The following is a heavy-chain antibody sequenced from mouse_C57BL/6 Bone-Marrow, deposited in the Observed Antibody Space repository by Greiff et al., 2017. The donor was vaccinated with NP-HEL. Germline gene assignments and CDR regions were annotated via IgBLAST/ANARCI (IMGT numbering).Heavy chain of an antibody. CDR2: INPSTGGT. CDR3: ARRLLRHWYFDV. D-gene: IGHD2-3*01. V-gene: IGHV1-42*01. J-gene: IGHJ1*03. CDR1: GYSFTGYY. Sequence: VQLQQSGPELVKPGASVKISCKASGYSFTGYYMNWVKQSPEKSLEWIGEINPSTGGTTYNQKFKAKATLTVDKSSSTAYMQLKSLTSEDSAVYYCARRLLRHWYFDVWGTGTTVTVSS.